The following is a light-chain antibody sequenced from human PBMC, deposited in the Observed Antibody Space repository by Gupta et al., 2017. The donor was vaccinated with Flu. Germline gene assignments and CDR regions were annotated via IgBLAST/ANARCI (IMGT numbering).Light chain of an antibody. J-gene: IGLJ1*01. CDR2: DVS. V-gene: IGLV2-14*01. Sequence: QSALTQPASVSGSPGQSITISCTGTSSDVGGSNYVSWYQQHPGKGPKLMIYDVSNRPSGVSSRFSGSKSGNTASLTISGLQAEDETDYYCSSYTSSSTFYVFGTGTKVTVL. CDR3: SSYTSSSTFYV. CDR1: SSDVGGSNY.